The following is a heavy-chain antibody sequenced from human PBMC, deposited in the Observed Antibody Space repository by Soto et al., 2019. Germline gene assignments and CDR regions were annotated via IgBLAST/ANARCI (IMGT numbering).Heavy chain of an antibody. V-gene: IGHV1-24*01. CDR2: FDPEDGET. J-gene: IGHJ3*02. D-gene: IGHD5-12*01. CDR1: GYTLTELS. CDR3: ATSGWLQSQEDAFDI. Sequence: GASVKVSFKVSGYTLTELSMHWLRQAPGKGLEWMGGFDPEDGETIYAQKFQGRVTMTEDTSTDTAYMELSSLRSEDTAVYYCATSGWLQSQEDAFDIWGQGTMVTVSS.